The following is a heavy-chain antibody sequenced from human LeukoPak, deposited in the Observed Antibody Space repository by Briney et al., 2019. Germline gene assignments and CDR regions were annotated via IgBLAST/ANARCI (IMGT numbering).Heavy chain of an antibody. D-gene: IGHD3-22*01. CDR2: ISYDGSNK. CDR1: GFTFSSYA. J-gene: IGHJ6*03. CDR3: ARDSYYYDSSGYYAYYYYYMDV. Sequence: PGGSLRLSCAASGFTFSSYAMHWVRQAPGKGLEWVAVISYDGSNKYYADSVKGRFTISRDNSKNTLYLQMNSLRAEDTAVYYCARDSYYYDSSGYYAYYYYYMDVWGKGTTVTVSS. V-gene: IGHV3-30*04.